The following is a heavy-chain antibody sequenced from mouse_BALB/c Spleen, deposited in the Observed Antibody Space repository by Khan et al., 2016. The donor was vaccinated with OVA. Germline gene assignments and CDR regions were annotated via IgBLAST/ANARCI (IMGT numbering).Heavy chain of an antibody. D-gene: IGHD2-10*01. CDR2: INTYTGEP. J-gene: IGHJ4*01. Sequence: QVQLKESGPELKKPGETVKISCKASGYTFTNYGMNWVKQSPGKALKWMGWINTYTGEPTYADDFKGRFAFSLETSASTAYLQINNLKNEDTATYFCARPPYFSYTLDYWGQGTSVTVSS. V-gene: IGHV9-3-1*01. CDR1: GYTFTNYG. CDR3: ARPPYFSYTLDY.